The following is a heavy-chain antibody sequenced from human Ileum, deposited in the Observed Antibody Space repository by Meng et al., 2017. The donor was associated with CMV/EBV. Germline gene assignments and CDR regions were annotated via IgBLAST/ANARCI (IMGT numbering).Heavy chain of an antibody. CDR1: GFTFDDYG. J-gene: IGHJ4*02. CDR3: ARGGYSSSSGEYDY. Sequence: SGFTFDDYGMSWVRQGPGKGLEWVSGIKGNGYSTAYADSVKGRFTISRDNAKNSLYLQMNGLRAEDTALYYCARGGYSSSSGEYDYWGQGTLVTVSS. D-gene: IGHD6-6*01. CDR2: IKGNGYST. V-gene: IGHV3-20*03.